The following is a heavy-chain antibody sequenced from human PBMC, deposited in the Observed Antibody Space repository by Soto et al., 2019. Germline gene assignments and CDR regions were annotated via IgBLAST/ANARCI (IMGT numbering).Heavy chain of an antibody. Sequence: GGSLRLSCEVSGFSLSGYGMHWVRQAPGKGLEWVAVIWYDGTTKNYADSVKGRFTISRDSSKNTVYLQMDSLKVEDTAVYYCARDVDRTSHLNWFDPWGQGVMVNVSS. J-gene: IGHJ5*02. V-gene: IGHV3-33*01. D-gene: IGHD5-12*01. CDR1: GFSLSGYG. CDR3: ARDVDRTSHLNWFDP. CDR2: IWYDGTTK.